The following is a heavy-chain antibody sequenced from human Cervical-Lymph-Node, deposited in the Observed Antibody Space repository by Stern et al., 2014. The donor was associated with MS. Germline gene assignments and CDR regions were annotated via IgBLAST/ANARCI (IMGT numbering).Heavy chain of an antibody. Sequence: EVHLVESGAEVKKPGESLKISCKGSGYSFTSYWIVWVRQMPGKGLEWMGIIYPGDSDTRYRQSFTGQGTISADKSVSNAYLPWSSLKASDTAMYYWARGGSYSPNDYWGQGTLVTVSS. CDR1: GYSFTSYW. CDR2: IYPGDSDT. CDR3: ARGGSYSPNDY. V-gene: IGHV5-51*03. J-gene: IGHJ4*02. D-gene: IGHD1-26*01.